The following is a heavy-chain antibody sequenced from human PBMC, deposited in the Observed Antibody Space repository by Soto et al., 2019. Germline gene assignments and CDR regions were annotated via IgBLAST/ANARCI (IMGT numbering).Heavy chain of an antibody. V-gene: IGHV5-51*01. CDR1: GYRFTTYW. CDR2: IYPGDSNT. Sequence: GESLKISCKGSGYRFTTYWIGWVRQMPGKGLEWMGLIYPGDSNTRFSPSFQGQATISVDMSISTAYLQWSSLRVWDTAMYYCARQAHQYDTYSFGYWGQGTLVTVSS. J-gene: IGHJ4*02. CDR3: ARQAHQYDTYSFGY. D-gene: IGHD3-22*01.